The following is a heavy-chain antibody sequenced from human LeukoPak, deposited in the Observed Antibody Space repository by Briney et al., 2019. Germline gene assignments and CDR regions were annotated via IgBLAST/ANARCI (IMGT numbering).Heavy chain of an antibody. D-gene: IGHD3-3*01. CDR1: GYTFTSYD. CDR3: ARVERITIFGVVSYFFDY. J-gene: IGHJ4*02. V-gene: IGHV1-8*01. Sequence: GASVKVSCKASGYTFTSYDINWVRQATGQGLEWMGWMNPNSGNTGYAQKFQGRVTMTRNTSISTAYMGLSSLRSEDTAVYYCARVERITIFGVVSYFFDYWGQGTLVTVSS. CDR2: MNPNSGNT.